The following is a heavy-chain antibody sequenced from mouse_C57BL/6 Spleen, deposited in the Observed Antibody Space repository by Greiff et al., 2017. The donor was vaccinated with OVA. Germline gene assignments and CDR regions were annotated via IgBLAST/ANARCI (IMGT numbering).Heavy chain of an antibody. J-gene: IGHJ4*01. Sequence: VKLVESGPELVKPGASVKISCKASGYAFSSSWMNWVKQRPGQGLEWIGRIYPGDGDTNYNGKFKGKATLTADKSSSTAYMQLSSLTSEDSAVYFCAREFYYAMDYWGQGTSVTVSS. CDR2: IYPGDGDT. CDR3: AREFYYAMDY. CDR1: GYAFSSSW. V-gene: IGHV1-82*01.